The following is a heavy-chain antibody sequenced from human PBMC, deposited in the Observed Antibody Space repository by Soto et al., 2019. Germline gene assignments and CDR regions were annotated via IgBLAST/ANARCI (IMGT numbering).Heavy chain of an antibody. J-gene: IGHJ5*02. CDR2: ISAYNGNT. V-gene: IGHV1-18*01. D-gene: IGHD3-3*01. CDR1: GYTFTSYG. Sequence: QVQLVQSGAEVKKPGASVKVSCKASGYTFTSYGISWVRQAPGQGLEWMGWISAYNGNTNYAQKLQGRVTMTTDTSTSTADMELRSLRSDDTAVYYCARDGGASFYDFWREGWFDHWCQGTLVTVSS. CDR3: ARDGGASFYDFWREGWFDH.